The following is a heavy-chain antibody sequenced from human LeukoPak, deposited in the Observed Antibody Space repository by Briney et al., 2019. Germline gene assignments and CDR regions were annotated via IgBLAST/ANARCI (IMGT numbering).Heavy chain of an antibody. J-gene: IGHJ6*03. CDR1: GFSFSGYG. V-gene: IGHV3-30*02. CDR3: AKVMPPGRIRFYSYYMDV. D-gene: IGHD2-15*01. CDR2: IRYDGSNE. Sequence: PGGSLRLSCAASGFSFSGYGMHWVRQAPGKGLEWVAIIRYDGSNEYYADSVKGRFTISRDKSKNTLSLQMNGLRVEDTAVYYCAKVMPPGRIRFYSYYMDVWGKGTTVTVS.